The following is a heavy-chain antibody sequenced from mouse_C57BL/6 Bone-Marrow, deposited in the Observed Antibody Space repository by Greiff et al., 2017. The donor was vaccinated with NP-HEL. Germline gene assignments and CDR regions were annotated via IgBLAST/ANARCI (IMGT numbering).Heavy chain of an antibody. CDR3: AREDNLGLDFDY. D-gene: IGHD4-1*01. V-gene: IGHV1-55*01. CDR1: GYTFTSYW. Sequence: QVQLQQPGAELAKPGASVKMSCKASGYTFTSYWITWVKQRPGQGLEWIGDIYPGSGSTNYNEKFKSKATLTVDTSSSTAYMQLSSLTSEDAAVYDCAREDNLGLDFDYWGQGTTLTVSS. J-gene: IGHJ2*01. CDR2: IYPGSGST.